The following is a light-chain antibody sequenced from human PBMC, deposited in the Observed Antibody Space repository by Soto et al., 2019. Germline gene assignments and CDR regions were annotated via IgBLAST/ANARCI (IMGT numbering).Light chain of an antibody. V-gene: IGKV3-20*01. Sequence: ESVLKQATGTLSLSPGERATRSCRASQRVSSIYVTWYQQKPGQTPRLLIDDTSTRATGIPDRLSGSGCGTEFTLTIIRQEPDDIAVYYCQQFAGSTEVSFGGGTKVEIK. CDR3: QQFAGSTEVS. CDR1: QRVSSIY. J-gene: IGKJ4*01. CDR2: DTS.